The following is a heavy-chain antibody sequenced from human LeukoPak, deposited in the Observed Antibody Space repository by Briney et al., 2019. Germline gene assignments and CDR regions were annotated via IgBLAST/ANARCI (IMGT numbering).Heavy chain of an antibody. J-gene: IGHJ3*02. CDR3: ARDRRRNRSGTGDAFDI. Sequence: SETLSLTCAGYGGSFSGYYWNWIRQTPGKGLEWIGEINHSGNTKYNPSLKGRVTIAVDTSKNQFSLKLTSVTAADTAVYYCARDRRRNRSGTGDAFDIWGQGTMVTVSS. V-gene: IGHV4-34*01. D-gene: IGHD3-10*01. CDR2: INHSGNT. CDR1: GGSFSGYY.